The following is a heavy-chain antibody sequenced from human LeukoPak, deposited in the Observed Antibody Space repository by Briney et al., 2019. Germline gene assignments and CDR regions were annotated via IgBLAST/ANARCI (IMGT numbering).Heavy chain of an antibody. J-gene: IGHJ3*02. CDR3: ARGRITMIVVVKDAFDI. CDR1: GFTFSIYG. D-gene: IGHD3-22*01. Sequence: GGSLRLSCAASGFTFSIYGMGWVRQAPGKGLEWVSSISSSSSYIYYADSVKGRFTISRDNAKNSLYLQMNSLRAEDTAVYYCARGRITMIVVVKDAFDIWGQGTMVTVSS. CDR2: ISSSSSYI. V-gene: IGHV3-21*01.